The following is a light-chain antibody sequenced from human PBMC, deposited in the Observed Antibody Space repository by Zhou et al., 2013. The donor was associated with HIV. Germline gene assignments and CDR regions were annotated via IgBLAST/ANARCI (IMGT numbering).Light chain of an antibody. V-gene: IGKV1-5*03. CDR3: QQYSSYWT. J-gene: IGKJ1*01. CDR2: KAS. CDR1: QSISSW. Sequence: DIQMTQSPSTLSASVGDRVTITCRASQSISSWLAWYQQIPGKAPKLLIYKASNLESGVPSRFSGSGSGTEFTLTISSLQPDDFATYYCQQYSSYWTFGQGTKVEIK.